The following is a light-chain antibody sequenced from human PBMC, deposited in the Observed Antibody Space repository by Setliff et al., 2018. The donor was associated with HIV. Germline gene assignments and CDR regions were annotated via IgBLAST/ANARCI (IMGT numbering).Light chain of an antibody. CDR1: SSDVGSYNL. V-gene: IGLV2-23*02. J-gene: IGLJ1*01. Sequence: QPALTQPASVSGSPGQSITISCTGTSSDVGSYNLVSWYQQHPGKAPKLMIYEVTRRPSGVSSRFSGSKSGNTASLTISGLQAEDEADYYCCSYADTSTYVFGTGTKVTVL. CDR3: CSYADTSTYV. CDR2: EVT.